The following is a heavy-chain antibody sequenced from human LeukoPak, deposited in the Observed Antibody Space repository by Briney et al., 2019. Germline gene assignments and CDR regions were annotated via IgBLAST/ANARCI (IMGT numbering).Heavy chain of an antibody. V-gene: IGHV3-64*01. Sequence: GGSLRLSCAASGFTFSSYAMHWVRQAPGKGLEYVSAISSNGGSTYYANSVKGRFTISRDNSKNTLYLQMGSLRAEDMAVYYCASAHSGYDYYDYWGQGTLVTVSS. D-gene: IGHD5-12*01. J-gene: IGHJ4*02. CDR2: ISSNGGST. CDR1: GFTFSSYA. CDR3: ASAHSGYDYYDY.